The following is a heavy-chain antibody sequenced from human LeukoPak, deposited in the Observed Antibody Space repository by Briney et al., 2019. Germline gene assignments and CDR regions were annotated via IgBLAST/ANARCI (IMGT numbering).Heavy chain of an antibody. CDR3: ARDAFEYSSSTACDY. CDR1: GYTFTSYG. Sequence: ASVKVSCKASGYTFTSYGISWVQQAPGQGLEWMGWISAYNGNTNYAQKLQGRVTMTTDTSTSTAYMELRSLRSDDTAVYYCARDAFEYSSSTACDYWGQGTLVTVSS. V-gene: IGHV1-18*01. J-gene: IGHJ4*02. D-gene: IGHD6-6*01. CDR2: ISAYNGNT.